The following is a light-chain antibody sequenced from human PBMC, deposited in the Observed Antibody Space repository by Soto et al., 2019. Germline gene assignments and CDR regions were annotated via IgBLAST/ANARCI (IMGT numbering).Light chain of an antibody. CDR3: QQYYSYPLT. CDR2: AAS. J-gene: IGKJ4*01. V-gene: IGKV1-8*01. Sequence: AIRMTQSPSSLSASTGDRVTITCRASQGISSYLAWYQQKPGKAPKLLIYAASTLQRGVPSRFSGSRSGTDFTLTISCLQSEDFATYYCQQYYSYPLTFGGGTKVEIK. CDR1: QGISSY.